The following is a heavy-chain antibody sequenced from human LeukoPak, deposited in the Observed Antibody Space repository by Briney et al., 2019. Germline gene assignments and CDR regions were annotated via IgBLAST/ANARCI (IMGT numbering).Heavy chain of an antibody. V-gene: IGHV1-8*01. CDR1: VYTFTSYD. CDR2: MNPNSGNT. CDR3: ARVVGAASYYYYYYMHV. Sequence: ASVKVSCKASVYTFTSYDINWVRQATGQGLEWMGWMNPNSGNTGYAQKFQGRVTMTRNTSISTAYMELSSLRSEDTAVYYCARVVGAASYYYYYYMHVWGKGTTVTVSS. J-gene: IGHJ6*03. D-gene: IGHD2-15*01.